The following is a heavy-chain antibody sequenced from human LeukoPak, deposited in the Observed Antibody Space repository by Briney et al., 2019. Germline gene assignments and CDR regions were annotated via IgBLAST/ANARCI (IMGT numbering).Heavy chain of an antibody. D-gene: IGHD1-26*01. CDR2: IKTNGGST. V-gene: IGHV3-64D*09. Sequence: GGSLRLSCSASGFTFSNYPMHWVRQAPGKGLEYVSAIKTNGGSTYYADSVRGRFTISRDNPKSTLNLQMSSLRPEDTGVYYCVKGNSGNYDYWGQGTLVTVSS. J-gene: IGHJ4*02. CDR1: GFTFSNYP. CDR3: VKGNSGNYDY.